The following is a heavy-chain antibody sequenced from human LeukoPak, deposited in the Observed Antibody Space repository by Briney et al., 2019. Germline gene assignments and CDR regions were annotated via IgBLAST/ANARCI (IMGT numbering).Heavy chain of an antibody. CDR2: IKQDGSEK. CDR3: AREPGYSSGWTPIDYFDY. D-gene: IGHD6-19*01. CDR1: GFTFSSYW. J-gene: IGHJ4*02. V-gene: IGHV3-7*03. Sequence: GGSLRLSCAASGFTFSSYWMSWVRQAPGKGLEWVAHIKQDGSEKYYVDSVKGRFTISRDNAKNSLYLQMNSLRAEDTAVYYCAREPGYSSGWTPIDYFDYWGQGTLVTVSS.